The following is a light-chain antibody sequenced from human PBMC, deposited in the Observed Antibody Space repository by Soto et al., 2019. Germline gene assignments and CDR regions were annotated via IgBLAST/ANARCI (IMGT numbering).Light chain of an antibody. V-gene: IGKV3-15*01. CDR2: GAF. CDR3: QQYHSWPHT. CDR1: QSVTTN. Sequence: ETVLTQSPATLSVSPGERATFSCKASQSVTTNLAWYQQKPGQVPRLLIYGAFTRATGIPARFNGSGSGTEFTLSISSLQSEDFAIYHCQQYHSWPHTFDQGTKLEIK. J-gene: IGKJ2*01.